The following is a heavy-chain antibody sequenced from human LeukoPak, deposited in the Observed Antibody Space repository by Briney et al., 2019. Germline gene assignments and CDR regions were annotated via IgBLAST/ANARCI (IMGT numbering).Heavy chain of an antibody. CDR3: ARDLGDGYNFSGDAFDI. V-gene: IGHV4-59*01. Sequence: SETLSLTCTVSGGSISSYYWSWIRQPPGRGLEWIGYIYYSGSTNYNPSLKSRVTISVDTSKNQFSLRLTSVTAADTALYYCARDLGDGYNFSGDAFDIWGQGTMVTVSS. CDR1: GGSISSYY. D-gene: IGHD5-24*01. CDR2: IYYSGST. J-gene: IGHJ3*02.